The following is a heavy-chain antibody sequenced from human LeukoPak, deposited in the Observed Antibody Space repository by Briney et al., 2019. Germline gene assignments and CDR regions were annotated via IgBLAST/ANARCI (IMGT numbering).Heavy chain of an antibody. CDR1: GFAFSFYA. V-gene: IGHV3-23*01. D-gene: IGHD6-19*01. CDR2: INSNSGTT. Sequence: GGSLRLSCAASGFAFSFYAMSWLRQPPGKGLEWVSTINSNSGTTSYAASVRGRFTISRDNSKNTLYLEVNTLRAEDAAVYYCAKPISGGLAVTADWFDPWGQGTLVVVSS. J-gene: IGHJ5*01. CDR3: AKPISGGLAVTADWFDP.